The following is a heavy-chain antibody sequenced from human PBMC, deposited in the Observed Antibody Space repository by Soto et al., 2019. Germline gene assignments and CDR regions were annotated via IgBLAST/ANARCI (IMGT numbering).Heavy chain of an antibody. J-gene: IGHJ1*01. CDR2: INHSGST. D-gene: IGHD6-13*01. CDR3: ARQYSSSWYLYFQH. V-gene: IGHV4-34*01. Sequence: SETLSLTCAVYGGSFSGYYWSWIRQPPGKGLEWIGEINHSGSTNYNPSLKSRVTISVDTSKNQFSLKLSSVTAADTAVYYCARQYSSSWYLYFQHWGQGTLVTV. CDR1: GGSFSGYY.